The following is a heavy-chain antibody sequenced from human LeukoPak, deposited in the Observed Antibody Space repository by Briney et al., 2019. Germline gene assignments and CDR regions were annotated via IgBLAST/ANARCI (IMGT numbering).Heavy chain of an antibody. CDR1: GFTFSSYA. V-gene: IGHV3-23*01. J-gene: IGHJ6*02. D-gene: IGHD6-19*01. Sequence: PGGSLRLSCAASGFTFSSYAMSWVRQAPGKGLEWVSAISGSGGSTYYADSVKGRFTISRDNSKNTLYLQMNSLRAEDTAVYYCARDPPGEQWLGIYYYYGMDVWGQGTTVTVSS. CDR2: ISGSGGST. CDR3: ARDPPGEQWLGIYYYYGMDV.